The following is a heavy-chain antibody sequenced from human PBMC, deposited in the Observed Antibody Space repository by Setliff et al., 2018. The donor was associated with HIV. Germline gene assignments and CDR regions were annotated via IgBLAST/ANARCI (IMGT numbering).Heavy chain of an antibody. V-gene: IGHV5-51*01. Sequence: GESLKISCEASGYTFTNYWIGWVRQMPGKGREWMGIIYPGDSDIIYSPSFQGQVTISADKSITTAYLQWSSLKASDTAIYYCVRHRSAVAGTRIGYCYYMDVWGKGTTVTVSS. D-gene: IGHD6-19*01. CDR3: VRHRSAVAGTRIGYCYYMDV. CDR2: IYPGDSDI. J-gene: IGHJ6*03. CDR1: GYTFTNYW.